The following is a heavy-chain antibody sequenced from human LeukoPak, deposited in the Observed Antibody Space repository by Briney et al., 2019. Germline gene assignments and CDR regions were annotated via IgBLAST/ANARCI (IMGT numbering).Heavy chain of an antibody. D-gene: IGHD2-2*01. CDR2: IIPILGIA. CDR1: GGTFSSYT. V-gene: IGHV1-69*02. J-gene: IGHJ5*02. Sequence: GSSVKVSCKASGGTFSSYTISWVRQAPGQGREGMGRIIPILGIANYAQKFQGRVTITADKSTSTAYMELSSLRSEDTAVYYCARGPNIVVVPAAIMGWFDPWGQGTLVTVSS. CDR3: ARGPNIVVVPAAIMGWFDP.